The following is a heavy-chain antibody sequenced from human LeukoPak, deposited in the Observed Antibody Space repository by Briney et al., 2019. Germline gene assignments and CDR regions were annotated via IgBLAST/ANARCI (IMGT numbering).Heavy chain of an antibody. CDR3: AEPYGGNLKDDY. J-gene: IGHJ4*02. CDR2: ISYDGSNK. V-gene: IGHV3-30*04. CDR1: GFTFSSYA. D-gene: IGHD4-23*01. Sequence: GGSLRLSCAASGFTFSSYAMHWVRQAPGKGLEWVAVISYDGSNKYYADSVKGRFTISRDNSRNTLYLQMNSLRAEDTAVYYCAEPYGGNLKDDYWGQGTLVTVSP.